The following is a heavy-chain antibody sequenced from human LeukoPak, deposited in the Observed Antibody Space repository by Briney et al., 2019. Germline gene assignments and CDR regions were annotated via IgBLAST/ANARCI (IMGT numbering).Heavy chain of an antibody. Sequence: ASVKVSCKASGYTFTGYYMHWVRQAPGQGLEWMGWINPNSGGTNYAQKFQGRVTMTRDTSISTAYMELSRLRSDDTAVYYCARSSSSSFELDYWGQGTLVTVSS. V-gene: IGHV1-2*02. D-gene: IGHD6-6*01. CDR1: GYTFTGYY. CDR2: INPNSGGT. J-gene: IGHJ4*02. CDR3: ARSSSSSFELDY.